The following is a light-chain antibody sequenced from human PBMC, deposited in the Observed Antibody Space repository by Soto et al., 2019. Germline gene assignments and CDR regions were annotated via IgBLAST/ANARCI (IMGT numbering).Light chain of an antibody. Sequence: EIVMTQSPATLSVSPGERATLSCRASQSVSSNLAWYQQKPGQAPRILIYGESTRATGIPDRLRGSGSGTDLTLTISRLEPDDFAVYYCQXRSNWQITCGQGTRLEIK. J-gene: IGKJ5*01. CDR3: QXRSNWQIT. V-gene: IGKV3-15*01. CDR1: QSVSSN. CDR2: GES.